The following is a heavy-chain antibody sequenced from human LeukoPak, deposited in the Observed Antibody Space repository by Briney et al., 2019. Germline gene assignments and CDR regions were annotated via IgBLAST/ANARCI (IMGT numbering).Heavy chain of an antibody. D-gene: IGHD1-26*01. CDR1: GFTFSIYA. V-gene: IGHV3-23*01. J-gene: IGHJ4*02. CDR3: ARDLRIGLSVGATGFDY. CDR2: ITGIGSST. Sequence: GGSLRLSCAASGFTFSIYAMSWVRQAPGKGLEWVSGITGIGSSTYYADSVKGRFTISRDNSKNTLYLQMNSLRAEDTAVYYCARDLRIGLSVGATGFDYWGQGTLVTVSS.